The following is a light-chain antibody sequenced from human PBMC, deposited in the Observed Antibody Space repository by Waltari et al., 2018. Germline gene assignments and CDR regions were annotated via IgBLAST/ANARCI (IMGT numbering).Light chain of an antibody. CDR1: QSISRY. CDR3: QNHERLPAT. CDR2: GAS. V-gene: IGKV3-20*01. J-gene: IGKJ1*01. Sequence: EVVLTQSPGTLSLSPGERATLFCRASQSISRYLVWYQQRPGQAPRLLIYGASIRAAGIPDRFRGSGCGTDFTLSISRLEPEDFAVYYCQNHERLPATFGQGTRVEIK.